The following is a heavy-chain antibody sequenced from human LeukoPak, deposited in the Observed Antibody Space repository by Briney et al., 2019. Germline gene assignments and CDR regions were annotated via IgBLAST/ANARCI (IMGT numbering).Heavy chain of an antibody. CDR3: ATCMRDGGCVRGIEPFDY. CDR2: IITTGGST. CDR1: GFTFSSYA. V-gene: IGHV3-23*01. Sequence: GGSLRLSCAASGFTFSSYAMSWVRQAPGKGLEWVSSIITTGGSTYYENSVRGRFTISRDNSKNTLSLQMNSLRAEDTAVYYCATCMRDGGCVRGIEPFDYWGQGTLVTVSS. D-gene: IGHD3-10*02. J-gene: IGHJ4*02.